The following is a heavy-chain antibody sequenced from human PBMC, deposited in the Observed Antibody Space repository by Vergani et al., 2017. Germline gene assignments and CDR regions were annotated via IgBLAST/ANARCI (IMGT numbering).Heavy chain of an antibody. D-gene: IGHD6-19*01. CDR3: AKTHYTSGQGGRFDP. V-gene: IGHV3-23*01. CDR2: ISGGGGST. CDR1: GFTFSSYA. J-gene: IGHJ5*02. Sequence: EVQLLESGGGLVQPGGSLRLSCAASGFTFSSYAMSWVRQVPGKGLEWVSGISGGGGSTLYADSVKGRFTISRDNSENTLYLLMNSLRAEDAAVYFCAKTHYTSGQGGRFDPWGQGTLVTVSS.